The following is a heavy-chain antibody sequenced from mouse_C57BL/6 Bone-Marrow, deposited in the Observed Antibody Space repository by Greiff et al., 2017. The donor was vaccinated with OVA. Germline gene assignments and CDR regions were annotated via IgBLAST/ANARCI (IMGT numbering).Heavy chain of an antibody. Sequence: EVQLVESGGGLVQPKGSLKLSCAASGFSFNTYAMNWVRQAPGKGLEWVARIRSKSNNYATYYADSVKDRFTISRDDSESMLYLQMNNLKTEDTAMYYCVRDSPYAMEYWGQGTSVTVSS. V-gene: IGHV10-1*01. J-gene: IGHJ4*01. CDR2: IRSKSNNYAT. CDR1: GFSFNTYA. D-gene: IGHD6-1*01. CDR3: VRDSPYAMEY.